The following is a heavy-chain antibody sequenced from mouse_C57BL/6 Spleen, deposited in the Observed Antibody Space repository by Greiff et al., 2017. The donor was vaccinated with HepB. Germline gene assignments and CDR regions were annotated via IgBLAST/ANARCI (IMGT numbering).Heavy chain of an antibody. CDR1: GYTFTSYW. V-gene: IGHV1-7*01. CDR2: INPSSGYT. D-gene: IGHD1-1*01. J-gene: IGHJ4*01. Sequence: VQLQQSGAELAKPGASVKLSCKASGYTFTSYWMHWVKQRPGQGLEWIGYINPSSGYTKYNQKFKDKATLTADKSSSTAYMQLSSLTYEDSAVYYCARYYYGSNYAMDYWGQGTSGTVSS. CDR3: ARYYYGSNYAMDY.